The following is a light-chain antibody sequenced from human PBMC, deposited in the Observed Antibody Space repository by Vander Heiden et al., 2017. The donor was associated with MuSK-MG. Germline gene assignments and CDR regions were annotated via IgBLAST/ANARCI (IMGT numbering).Light chain of an antibody. J-gene: IGKJ2*01. CDR1: ESVTSRY. CDR2: SGS. Sequence: ENVLTQSPDTLSLSPGEGATLSCRASESVTSRYLAWYQHKLGQAPRLLIYSGSNRATGVPDRFSGSGSGTDYTLTIDGLEPEDFAVYYCHQEGKTPYTFGQGTKLEIK. V-gene: IGKV3-20*01. CDR3: HQEGKTPYT.